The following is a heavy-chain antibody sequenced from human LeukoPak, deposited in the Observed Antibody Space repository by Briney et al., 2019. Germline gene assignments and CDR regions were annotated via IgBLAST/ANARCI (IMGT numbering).Heavy chain of an antibody. D-gene: IGHD3-22*01. CDR3: ARGLLDYDSSGYYYAFQH. CDR1: GYTFTSYD. Sequence: GASVKVSCKASGYTFTSYDINWVRQATGQGLEWMGWMNPNSGNTGYAQKFQGRVTMTRNASISTAYMELSSLRSEDTAVYYCARGLLDYDSSGYYYAFQHWGQGTLVTVSS. V-gene: IGHV1-8*01. J-gene: IGHJ1*01. CDR2: MNPNSGNT.